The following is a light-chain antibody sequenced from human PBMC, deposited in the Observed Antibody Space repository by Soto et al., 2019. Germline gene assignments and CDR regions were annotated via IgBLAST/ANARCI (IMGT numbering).Light chain of an antibody. J-gene: IGLJ1*01. V-gene: IGLV1-51*02. CDR3: GTWDSSLGAYD. CDR2: ENN. Sequence: QSVLTQPPSVSAAPGQKVTISCSGGSSNIGNNFVSWYQQLPGTAPKLLIYENNKRPSGIPDRFSGSKSGTSATLGITGLQTGDEADYYCGTWDSSLGAYDFGTGTKVTVL. CDR1: SSNIGNNF.